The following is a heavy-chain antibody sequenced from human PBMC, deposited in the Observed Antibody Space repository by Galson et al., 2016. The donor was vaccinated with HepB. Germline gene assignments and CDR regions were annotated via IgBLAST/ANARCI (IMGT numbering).Heavy chain of an antibody. J-gene: IGHJ3*02. CDR2: ILPNFDSA. Sequence: SVKVSCKAYGGTFNSYTIAWVRQAPGQGLEWMGGILPNFDSATYAQKFQGRLTITADKSTKTAYMELRSLRSEDTAVYYCARDRQVGAHDAFDIWGQGTMVAVST. D-gene: IGHD3-16*01. CDR1: GGTFNSYT. V-gene: IGHV1-69*06. CDR3: ARDRQVGAHDAFDI.